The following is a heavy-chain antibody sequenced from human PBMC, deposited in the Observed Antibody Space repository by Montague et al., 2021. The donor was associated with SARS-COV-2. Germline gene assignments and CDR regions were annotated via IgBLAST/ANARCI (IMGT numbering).Heavy chain of an antibody. Sequence: SETLSLTCTVSGGSISSSTYYWAWIRQPPGKGLEWIGSMYYRGSTYYNPSLKSRVFISVDTSKNQLSLTLTSVTAADAAVYYCATQEDPSGWIPGPFDFWGQGTLLSVPS. CDR2: MYYRGST. CDR3: ATQEDPSGWIPGPFDF. V-gene: IGHV4-39*01. D-gene: IGHD6-19*01. CDR1: GGSISSSTYY. J-gene: IGHJ4*02.